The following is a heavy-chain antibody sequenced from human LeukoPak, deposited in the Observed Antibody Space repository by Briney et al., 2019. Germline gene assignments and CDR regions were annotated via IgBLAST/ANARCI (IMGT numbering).Heavy chain of an antibody. J-gene: IGHJ4*02. D-gene: IGHD6-13*01. CDR1: GGSISCYY. CDR3: ARVAAAGNYYFDY. Sequence: KPSETLSLTCTVSGGSISCYYWSWIRQPPGKGLEWIGYIYYSGSTNYNPSLKSRVTISVDTSKNQFSLKLSSVTAADTAVYFCARVAAAGNYYFDYWGQGTLVTVSS. CDR2: IYYSGST. V-gene: IGHV4-59*01.